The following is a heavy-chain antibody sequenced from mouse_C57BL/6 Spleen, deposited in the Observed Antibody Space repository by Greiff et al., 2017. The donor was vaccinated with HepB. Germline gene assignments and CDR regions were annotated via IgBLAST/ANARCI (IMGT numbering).Heavy chain of an antibody. J-gene: IGHJ3*01. CDR1: GYTFTDYE. CDR3: IKNVYDGEGFAY. D-gene: IGHD2-2*01. V-gene: IGHV1-15*01. CDR2: IDPETGGT. Sequence: QVQLQQSGAELVRPGASVTLSCKASGYTFTDYEMHWVKQTPVHGLEWIGAIDPETGGTAYNQKFKGKAILTADKSSSTAYMELRSLTSEDSAVYYCIKNVYDGEGFAYWGQGTLVTVSA.